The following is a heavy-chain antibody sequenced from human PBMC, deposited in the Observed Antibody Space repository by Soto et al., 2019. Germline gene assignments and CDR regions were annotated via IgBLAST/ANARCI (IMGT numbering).Heavy chain of an antibody. V-gene: IGHV4-59*01. J-gene: IGHJ4*02. D-gene: IGHD5-12*01. CDR2: IYYTGST. CDR3: AREGRDGYNPLDY. CDR1: GGSISGYY. Sequence: SETLSLTXTVSGGSISGYYWSWIRQPPGKGLEWIGYIYYTGSTNYNPSLKSRVTISVDTSKNQFSLKLSSVTAADTAVYYCAREGRDGYNPLDYWGQGTLVTVSS.